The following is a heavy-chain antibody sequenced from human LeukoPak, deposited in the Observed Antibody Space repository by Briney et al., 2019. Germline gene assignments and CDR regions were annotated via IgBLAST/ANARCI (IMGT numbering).Heavy chain of an antibody. D-gene: IGHD6-19*01. V-gene: IGHV4-39*01. CDR1: GGSISSSSYY. CDR2: IYYSGST. Sequence: SETLSLTCTGSGGSISSSSYYWGWIRQPPGKGLEWIGSIYYSGSTYYNPSLKSRVTISVDTSKNQFSLKLSSVTAAGTAVYYCARLLAVAGVDYWGQGTLVTVSS. J-gene: IGHJ4*02. CDR3: ARLLAVAGVDY.